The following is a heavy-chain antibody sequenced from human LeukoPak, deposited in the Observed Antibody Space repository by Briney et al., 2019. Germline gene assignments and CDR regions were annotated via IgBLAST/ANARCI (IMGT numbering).Heavy chain of an antibody. V-gene: IGHV4-59*01. J-gene: IGHJ4*02. CDR2: IYYSGST. CDR3: ARVTGYMIEDYFDY. D-gene: IGHD3-22*01. CDR1: GGSISSYY. Sequence: SETLSLTCTVSGGSISSYYWSWIRQPPGKGLEWIGCIYYSGSTNYNPSLKSRVTISVDTSKNQFSLKLSSVTAADTAVYYCARVTGYMIEDYFDYWGQGTLVTVSS.